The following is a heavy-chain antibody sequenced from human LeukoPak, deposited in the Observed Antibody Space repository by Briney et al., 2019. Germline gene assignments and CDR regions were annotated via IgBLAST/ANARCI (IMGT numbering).Heavy chain of an antibody. CDR2: IGTHGSPS. CDR1: GFTFSNYE. Sequence: GGSLRLSCAASGFTFSNYEMNWVRQAPGKGLEWVSYIGTHGSPSYYAASVEGRFTVSRDNAKNSLYLQMNSLRAEDTAVYYCASFYDTSGRDYWGQGILVTVSS. J-gene: IGHJ4*02. V-gene: IGHV3-48*03. CDR3: ASFYDTSGRDY. D-gene: IGHD3-22*01.